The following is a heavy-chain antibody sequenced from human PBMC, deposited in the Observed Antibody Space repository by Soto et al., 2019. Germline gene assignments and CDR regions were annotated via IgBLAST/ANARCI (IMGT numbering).Heavy chain of an antibody. D-gene: IGHD6-6*01. J-gene: IGHJ6*02. Sequence: QVQLVESGGGVVQPGRSLRLSCAASGFTFSSYGMHWVRQAPGKGLEWVAVISYDGSNKYYADSVKGRFTISRDNSKNTLYLQMNSLRAEDTAVYYCAKFNRKKAARRFSDYYYYGMDVWGQGTTVTVSS. CDR2: ISYDGSNK. CDR1: GFTFSSYG. CDR3: AKFNRKKAARRFSDYYYYGMDV. V-gene: IGHV3-30*18.